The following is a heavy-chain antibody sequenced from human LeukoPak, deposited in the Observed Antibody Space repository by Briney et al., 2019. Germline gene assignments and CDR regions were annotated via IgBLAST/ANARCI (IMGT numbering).Heavy chain of an antibody. CDR3: AKDIVGVTIFGVVTNDAFDI. Sequence: PEGSLRLSCAASGFTFSSYGMHWVRQAPGKGLEWVAFIRYDGSNKYYADSVKGRFTISGDNSKNTLYLQMNSLRAEDAAVYYCAKDIVGVTIFGVVTNDAFDIWGQGTMVTVSS. D-gene: IGHD3-3*01. CDR1: GFTFSSYG. V-gene: IGHV3-30*02. CDR2: IRYDGSNK. J-gene: IGHJ3*02.